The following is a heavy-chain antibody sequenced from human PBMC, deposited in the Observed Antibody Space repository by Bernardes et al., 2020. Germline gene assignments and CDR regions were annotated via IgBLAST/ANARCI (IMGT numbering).Heavy chain of an antibody. V-gene: IGHV3-13*01. CDR2: IGTAGDT. J-gene: IGHJ6*04. CDR3: ARGESNFGAPGVLLYGMDV. CDR1: GFTFRSSD. D-gene: IGHD3-3*01. Sequence: VGSLILSCAASGFTFRSSDMHWVRQATGPGLEWVSAIGTAGDTYYPGSVKGRFTISRENAKNSLYLQMNSLRAGDTAVYYCARGESNFGAPGVLLYGMDVWGKGTTVTVSS.